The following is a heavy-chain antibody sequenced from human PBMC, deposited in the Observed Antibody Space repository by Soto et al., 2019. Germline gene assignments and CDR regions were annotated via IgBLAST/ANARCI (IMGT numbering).Heavy chain of an antibody. CDR2: IHYSGSI. CDR1: GGSISYEYYH. V-gene: IGHV4-30-4*08. D-gene: IGHD2-21*02. CDR3: AREDDGGDRDYYGLDV. Sequence: QVQLQQSGPGLVKPSQTLSLTCTVSGGSISYEYYHWTWIRQSPGKGLAWIGYIHYSGSIIYNPSLKSRVTISVDTSKNQFSLQLSSVTAADTAVYFCAREDDGGDRDYYGLDVWGQVTTGTVAS. J-gene: IGHJ6*02.